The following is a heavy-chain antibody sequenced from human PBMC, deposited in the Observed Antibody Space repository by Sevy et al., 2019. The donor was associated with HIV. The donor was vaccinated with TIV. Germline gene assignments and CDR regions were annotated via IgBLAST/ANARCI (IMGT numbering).Heavy chain of an antibody. CDR2: INPNSGGT. CDR1: GYTFTGYY. V-gene: IGHV1-2*04. CDR3: ARDPFDFWSGYYDY. Sequence: ASVKVSCKASGYTFTGYYMHWVRQAPGQGLEWMGWINPNSGGTNYAQKFQGWVTMTRDTSISTAYMELGRLRSDDTAVYYCARDPFDFWSGYYDYWGQGTLVTVSS. D-gene: IGHD3-3*01. J-gene: IGHJ4*02.